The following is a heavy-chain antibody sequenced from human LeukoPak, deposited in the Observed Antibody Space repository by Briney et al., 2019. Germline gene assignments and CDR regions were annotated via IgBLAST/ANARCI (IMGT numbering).Heavy chain of an antibody. CDR3: ARASMIVAPFDY. CDR2: ISAYNGNT. CDR1: GYTFTSYA. V-gene: IGHV1-18*01. J-gene: IGHJ4*02. Sequence: GASVKVSCKASGYTFTSYAMHWVRQAPGQRLEWMGWISAYNGNTNYAQKLQGRVTMTTDTSTSTAYMELRSLRSDDTAVYYCARASMIVAPFDYWGQGTLVTVSS. D-gene: IGHD3-22*01.